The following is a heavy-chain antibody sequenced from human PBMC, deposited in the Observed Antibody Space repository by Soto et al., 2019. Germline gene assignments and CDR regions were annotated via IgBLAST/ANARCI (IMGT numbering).Heavy chain of an antibody. CDR3: SRGGTGYPYYYYYGMDV. CDR2: INHSGST. CDR1: GGSFSSYD. Sequence: SETLSLTCAVYGGSFSSYDWSWIRQPPGKGLEGMGEINHSGSTNYNPSLKSRLTISVATSKNQFSLKLSSVPAAAQAVYFSSRGGTGYPYYYYYGMDVWGQGTTVTVSS. J-gene: IGHJ6*02. D-gene: IGHD1-1*01. V-gene: IGHV4-34*01.